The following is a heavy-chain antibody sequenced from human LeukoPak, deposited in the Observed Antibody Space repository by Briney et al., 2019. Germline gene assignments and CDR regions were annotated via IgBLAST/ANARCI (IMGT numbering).Heavy chain of an antibody. Sequence: SETLSLTCAVYGGSFSGYYWSWIRQPPGEGLEWIGEINHSGSTNYNPSLKSRVTISVDTSKNQFSLKLSSVTAADTAVYYCARGDYYDSSGYYYVGGWFDPWGQGTLVTVSS. CDR3: ARGDYYDSSGYYYVGGWFDP. D-gene: IGHD3-22*01. CDR1: GGSFSGYY. V-gene: IGHV4-34*01. CDR2: INHSGST. J-gene: IGHJ5*02.